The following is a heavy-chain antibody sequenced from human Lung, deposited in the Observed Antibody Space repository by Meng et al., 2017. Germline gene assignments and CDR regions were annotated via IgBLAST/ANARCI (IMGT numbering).Heavy chain of an antibody. V-gene: IGHV4-34*01. CDR3: ARGPTTMAHDFDY. CDR1: GGSFSDYY. J-gene: IGHJ4*02. CDR2: INHSGST. D-gene: IGHD4-11*01. Sequence: QVHHQSSGAGLLKPSETWSLTCFVSGGSFSDYYWSWIRQPPGKGLEWIGEINHSGSTNYNPSLESRATISVDTSQNNLSLKLSSVTAADSAVYYCARGPTTMAHDFDYWGQGTLVTVSS.